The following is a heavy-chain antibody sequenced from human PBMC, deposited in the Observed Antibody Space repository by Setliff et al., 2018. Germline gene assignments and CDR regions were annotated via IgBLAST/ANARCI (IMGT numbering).Heavy chain of an antibody. CDR1: GFTFSSYW. CDR2: IKQDGSEK. J-gene: IGHJ3*02. CDR3: ARPLHIMGTSTAYAFDI. Sequence: PGGSLRLSCAASGFTFSSYWMSWVRQAPGKGLEWVANIKQDGSEKYYVDSVKGRFTISRDNAKNSLYLQMNSLRAEDMGIYYCARPLHIMGTSTAYAFDIWGQGTMVTVSS. V-gene: IGHV3-7*01. D-gene: IGHD1-26*01.